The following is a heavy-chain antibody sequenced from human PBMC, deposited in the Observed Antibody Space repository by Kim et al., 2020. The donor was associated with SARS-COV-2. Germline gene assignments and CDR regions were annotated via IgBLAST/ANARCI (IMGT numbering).Heavy chain of an antibody. CDR2: IYYSGST. D-gene: IGHD3-22*01. Sequence: SETLSLTCTVSGGSISSSSYYWGWIRQPPGKGLEWIGSIYYSGSTYYNPSLKSRVTISVDTSKNQFSLKLSSVTAADTALYYCARIYDTSGYEQLTKFDYWGQGTLVTVSS. J-gene: IGHJ4*02. V-gene: IGHV4-39*07. CDR1: GGSISSSSYY. CDR3: ARIYDTSGYEQLTKFDY.